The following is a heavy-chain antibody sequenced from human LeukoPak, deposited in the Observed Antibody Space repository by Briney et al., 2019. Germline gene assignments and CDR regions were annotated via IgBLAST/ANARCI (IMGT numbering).Heavy chain of an antibody. V-gene: IGHV4-61*02. CDR1: GGSISSGSYY. Sequence: SETLSLTCTVSGGSISSGSYYWSWIRQPAGKGLEWIGRIYTSGSTNYNPSLKSRVTISVDTSKNQFSLKLSSVTAADTAVYYRARGQYYDSSGYYFYWGQGTLVTVSS. CDR2: IYTSGST. J-gene: IGHJ4*02. D-gene: IGHD3-22*01. CDR3: ARGQYYDSSGYYFY.